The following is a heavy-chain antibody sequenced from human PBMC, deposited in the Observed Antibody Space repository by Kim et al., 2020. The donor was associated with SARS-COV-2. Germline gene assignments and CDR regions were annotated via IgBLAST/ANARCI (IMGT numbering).Heavy chain of an antibody. D-gene: IGHD3-10*01. V-gene: IGHV4-59*08. CDR3: ARLKGSGRKNWFDP. CDR1: GGSINFYY. Sequence: PETLSLTCSVSGGSINFYYWSWIRQPPGKGLEWIGYIYYSGSTNYNPSLKSRVTISVDTSKNQFSLKLSSMTAADTAVYYCARLKGSGRKNWFDPWGQGTLVTVSS. J-gene: IGHJ5*02. CDR2: IYYSGST.